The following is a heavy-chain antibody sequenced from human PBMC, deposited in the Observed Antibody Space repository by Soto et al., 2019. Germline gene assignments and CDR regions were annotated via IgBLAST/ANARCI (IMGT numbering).Heavy chain of an antibody. J-gene: IGHJ6*02. D-gene: IGHD3-3*01. CDR1: GVTFSSYG. CDR2: ISYDGSNK. Sequence: GGSLRLSCAASGVTFSSYGMHWVRQAPGKGLEWVAVISYDGSNKYYADSVKGRFTISRDNSKNTLYLQMNSLRAEDTAVYYCAKDQVGYDFWSGYYSQASYYYYGMDVWGQGTTVIVSS. CDR3: AKDQVGYDFWSGYYSQASYYYYGMDV. V-gene: IGHV3-30*18.